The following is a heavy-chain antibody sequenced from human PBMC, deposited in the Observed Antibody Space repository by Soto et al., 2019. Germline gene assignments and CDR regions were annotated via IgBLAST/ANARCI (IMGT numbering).Heavy chain of an antibody. J-gene: IGHJ5*02. CDR3: SRGRSPYYGDFDP. V-gene: IGHV3-74*01. CDR1: GFTFSGDW. D-gene: IGHD3-3*01. Sequence: EVQLVESGGGLIQPGGSLRLACVASGFTFSGDWMHWVRQVPGKGLVWVSRISPDGTTTYYADSVKGRFTRSRDNAKNTLYLEMNGLRADDTAVYYCSRGRSPYYGDFDPWGPGTLVTVSS. CDR2: ISPDGTTT.